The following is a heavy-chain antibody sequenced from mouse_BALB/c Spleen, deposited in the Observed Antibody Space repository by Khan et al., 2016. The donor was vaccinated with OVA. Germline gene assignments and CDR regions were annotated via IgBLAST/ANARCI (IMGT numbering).Heavy chain of an antibody. D-gene: IGHD1-3*01. CDR1: GFNIKDTY. V-gene: IGHV14-3*02. CDR2: IDPANGNT. J-gene: IGHJ2*01. Sequence: VRLQQSGAELVKPGASVKLSCTASGFNIKDTYMHWVKQRPEQGLEWIGRIDPANGNTKYDPKFQGKATIPADTSSNTAYLQLSSLPSEDTAVYYCAGINAWGQGTTLTVSS. CDR3: AGINA.